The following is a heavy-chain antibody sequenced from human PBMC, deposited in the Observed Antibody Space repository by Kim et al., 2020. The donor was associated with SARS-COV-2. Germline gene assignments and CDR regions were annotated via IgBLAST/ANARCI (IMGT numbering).Heavy chain of an antibody. D-gene: IGHD5-12*01. J-gene: IGHJ4*02. CDR3: AREITSGYYYFDD. V-gene: IGHV1-69*04. Sequence: NYARRAQGRVTITADISTSTAYLELSSLRSEDTAVYYCAREITSGYYYFDDWGQGTLVTVSS.